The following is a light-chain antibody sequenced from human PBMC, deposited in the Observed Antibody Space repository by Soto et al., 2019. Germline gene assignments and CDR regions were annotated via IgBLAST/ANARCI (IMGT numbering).Light chain of an antibody. V-gene: IGLV2-11*01. Sequence: QSALTQPRSVSGSPGQSVTISCTGTSSDVGGYNYVSWYQQHPGKAPKLMIYDVSKRPSGVPDRFSGSKSGNTASLTISGVQAEDEADYYCCSYADSYVVFGGGTKLTVL. CDR3: CSYADSYVV. CDR1: SSDVGGYNY. CDR2: DVS. J-gene: IGLJ2*01.